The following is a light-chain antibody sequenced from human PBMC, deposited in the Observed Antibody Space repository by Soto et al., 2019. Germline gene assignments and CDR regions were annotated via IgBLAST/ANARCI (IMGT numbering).Light chain of an antibody. J-gene: IGLJ2*01. CDR3: CSYAGSYTLV. CDR1: SSDVGGYNY. V-gene: IGLV2-14*01. Sequence: QSALTQPASVSGFPGQSITISCTGTSSDVGGYNYVSWYQQHPGKAPKLMIYEVSNRPSGVSNRFSGSKSGNTASLTISGLQAEDEADYYCCSYAGSYTLVFGGGTKL. CDR2: EVS.